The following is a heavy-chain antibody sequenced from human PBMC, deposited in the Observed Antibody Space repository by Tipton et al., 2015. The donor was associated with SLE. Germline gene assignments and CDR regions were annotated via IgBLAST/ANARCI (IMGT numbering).Heavy chain of an antibody. D-gene: IGHD6-19*01. V-gene: IGHV4-61*09. CDR2: IYTSGST. J-gene: IGHJ3*01. Sequence: TLSLTCTVSGDSISTDNYYWGWTRQPAGKALEWIGHIYTSGSTNYNPSLKSRVTVSRDTSNNQFSLRLSSVTAADTAVYYCAREKENTGWFWLNAFDVWGRGTLVTVST. CDR1: GDSISTDNYY. CDR3: AREKENTGWFWLNAFDV.